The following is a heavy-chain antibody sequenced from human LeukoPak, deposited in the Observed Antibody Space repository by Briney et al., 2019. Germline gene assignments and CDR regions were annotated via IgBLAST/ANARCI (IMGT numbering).Heavy chain of an antibody. Sequence: SETLSLTCTVSGGSISSYYWSWIRQPPGKGLEWIGYIYYSGSTNYNPSLKSRVTISVDTSKNQFSLKLSSVTAADTAVYYCARPPDSSGYYAPTYFQHWGQGTLVTVSS. J-gene: IGHJ1*01. CDR1: GGSISSYY. V-gene: IGHV4-59*12. D-gene: IGHD3-22*01. CDR3: ARPPDSSGYYAPTYFQH. CDR2: IYYSGST.